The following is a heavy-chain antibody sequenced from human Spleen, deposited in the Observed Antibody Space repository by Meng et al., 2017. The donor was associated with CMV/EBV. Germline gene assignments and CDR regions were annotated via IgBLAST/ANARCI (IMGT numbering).Heavy chain of an antibody. Sequence: GESLKISCAASGFIFSSYGMSWVRQAPGKGLEWVSYISSGGSTIYYADSVKGRFTISRDNGKNSVYLQMNSLRAEDTAVYYCASNGGLAGRLLYYWGRGTPVTVSS. V-gene: IGHV3-11*04. J-gene: IGHJ4*02. CDR3: ASNGGLAGRLLYY. CDR2: ISSGGSTI. CDR1: GFIFSSYG. D-gene: IGHD2-15*01.